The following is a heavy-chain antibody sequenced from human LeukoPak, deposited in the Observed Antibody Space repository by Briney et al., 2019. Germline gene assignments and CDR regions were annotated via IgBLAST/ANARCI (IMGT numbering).Heavy chain of an antibody. J-gene: IGHJ4*02. V-gene: IGHV3-23*01. CDR3: AKHRSGIAASGSNY. D-gene: IGHD6-13*01. CDR2: ISGSGGGSGGST. Sequence: GGSLRLSCAASGFTFSSYAMSWVRQAPGKGLEWVSVSVISGSGGGSGGSTYYADSVKGRFTISRDDSKNTLYLQMNNLRGEDTAVYYCAKHRSGIAASGSNYWGQGTLVSVSS. CDR1: GFTFSSYA.